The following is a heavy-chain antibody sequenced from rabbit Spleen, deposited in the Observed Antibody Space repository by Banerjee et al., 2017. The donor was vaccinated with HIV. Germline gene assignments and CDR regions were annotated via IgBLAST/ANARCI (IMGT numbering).Heavy chain of an antibody. D-gene: IGHD4-1*01. CDR1: GFSFSSDYD. J-gene: IGHJ6*01. V-gene: IGHV1S40*01. Sequence: LEESGGDLVKPGASLTLTCTASGFSFSSDYDMCWVRQAPGKGLEWIACMNTASGGAVYATWAKGRFTISGASWTTVSLQMNSLTAADTATYFCARNYNSAWDLWGQGTLVTVS. CDR2: MNTASGGA. CDR3: ARNYNSAWDL.